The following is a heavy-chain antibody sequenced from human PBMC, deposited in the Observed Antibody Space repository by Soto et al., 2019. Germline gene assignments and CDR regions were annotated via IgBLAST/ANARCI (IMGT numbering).Heavy chain of an antibody. CDR1: GFTFSSYS. J-gene: IGHJ3*02. CDR2: ISSSSSTI. CDR3: ARGGLEWLFHTTHAFDI. D-gene: IGHD3-3*01. Sequence: GGSLRLSCAASGFTFSSYSMNWVRQAPGKGLEWVSYISSSSSTIYYADSVKGRFTISRDNAKNSLYLQMNSLRAEDTAVYYCARGGLEWLFHTTHAFDIWGQGTMVTVSS. V-gene: IGHV3-48*01.